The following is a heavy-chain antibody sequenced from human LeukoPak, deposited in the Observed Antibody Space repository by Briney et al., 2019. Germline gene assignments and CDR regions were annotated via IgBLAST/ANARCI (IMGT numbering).Heavy chain of an antibody. CDR3: TRGSSGRRDN. CDR2: MNPNSGNT. CDR1: GYTFTSCD. V-gene: IGHV1-8*01. J-gene: IGHJ4*02. Sequence: ASVKVSCKASGYTFTSCDINWVRQATGQGLEWMGWMNPNSGNTGYGQRFQGRITMTSDISIGTAYMELSNLTSEDTAIYYCTRGSSGRRDNWGQGTLVTVSA. D-gene: IGHD6-19*01.